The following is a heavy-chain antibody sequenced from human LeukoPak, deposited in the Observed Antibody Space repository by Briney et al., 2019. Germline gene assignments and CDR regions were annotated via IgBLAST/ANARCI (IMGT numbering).Heavy chain of an antibody. J-gene: IGHJ5*02. CDR3: AYCSSTSCYS. D-gene: IGHD2-2*01. CDR1: GFTFSSYW. Sequence: GGSLRLSCAASGFTFSSYWMHWVRQAPGKGLVWVSRIDTDGSRVAYADSVKGRFTISRDNAKNTLYLQMNSLRAEDTALYCSAYCSSTSCYSWGQGTLVTVSS. V-gene: IGHV3-74*01. CDR2: IDTDGSRV.